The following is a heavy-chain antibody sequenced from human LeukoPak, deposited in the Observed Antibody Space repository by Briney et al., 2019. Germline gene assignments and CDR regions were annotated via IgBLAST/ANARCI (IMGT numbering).Heavy chain of an antibody. V-gene: IGHV4-61*02. CDR1: GGSISSGSYY. CDR2: IYTSGST. CDR3: ARQEVRGVMPYY. Sequence: SETLSLTCTVSGGSISSGSYYWSWVRQPAGKGLEWIGRIYTSGSTNYNPSLKSRVTISVDTSKNQFSLKLSSVTAADTAVYYCARQEVRGVMPYYWGQGALVTVSS. J-gene: IGHJ4*02. D-gene: IGHD3-10*01.